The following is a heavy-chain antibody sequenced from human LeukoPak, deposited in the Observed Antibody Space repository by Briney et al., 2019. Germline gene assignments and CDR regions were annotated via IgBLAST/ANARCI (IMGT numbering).Heavy chain of an antibody. V-gene: IGHV4-4*07. CDR2: IYTSGST. D-gene: IGHD6-13*01. J-gene: IGHJ4*02. CDR1: GGSISSYY. CDR3: AGDFPSYSSSRYESYYFDY. Sequence: PSETLSLTCTVSGGSISSYYWSWIRQPAGKGLEWIGRIYTSGSTNYNPSLKSRVTMSVDTSKNQFSLKLSSVTAADTAVYYCAGDFPSYSSSRYESYYFDYWGQGTLVTVSS.